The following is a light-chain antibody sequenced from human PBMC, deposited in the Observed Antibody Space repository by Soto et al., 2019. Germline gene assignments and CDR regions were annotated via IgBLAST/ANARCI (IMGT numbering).Light chain of an antibody. Sequence: DIQMTQSPSSLSASVGGRVTITCRASQSISTSLNWYQLKPGTAPKLLIYAASNLQSGVPSRFSGSGSGTDFTLTISSLQPEDFATYYCQQGHSFPQWTFGQGTKVEIK. CDR1: QSISTS. V-gene: IGKV1-39*01. CDR3: QQGHSFPQWT. J-gene: IGKJ1*01. CDR2: AAS.